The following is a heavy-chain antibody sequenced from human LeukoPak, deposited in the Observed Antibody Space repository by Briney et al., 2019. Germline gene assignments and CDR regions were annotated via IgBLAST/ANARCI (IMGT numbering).Heavy chain of an antibody. J-gene: IGHJ4*02. D-gene: IGHD3-22*01. V-gene: IGHV4-59*01. Sequence: SETLSLTCTVSGGSISSYYWSWIRQPSGKGLEWIGYIFHSGSTNYSPSLKSRVTISVDTSKNQISLKLSSVTAADTAVYYCARASIAHYYDSSGYRPFDYWGQGTLVTVSS. CDR1: GGSISSYY. CDR3: ARASIAHYYDSSGYRPFDY. CDR2: IFHSGST.